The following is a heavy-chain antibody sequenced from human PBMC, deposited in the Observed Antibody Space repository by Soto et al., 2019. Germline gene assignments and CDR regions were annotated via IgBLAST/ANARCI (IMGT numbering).Heavy chain of an antibody. D-gene: IGHD3-3*01. CDR2: INPSGDHT. CDR1: GYTFSSYY. CDR3: ASRPRSGYYSDYYYGMDV. V-gene: IGHV1-46*01. Sequence: ASVKVSCKASGYTFSSYYLQWVRQAPGQGLEWMGIINPSGDHTSYAQKFQGRVTITADESTSTAYMELSSLRSEDTAVYYCASRPRSGYYSDYYYGMDVWGQGTTVTVSS. J-gene: IGHJ6*02.